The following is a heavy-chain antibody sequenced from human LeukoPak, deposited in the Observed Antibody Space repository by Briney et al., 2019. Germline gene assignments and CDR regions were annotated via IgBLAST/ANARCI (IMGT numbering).Heavy chain of an antibody. J-gene: IGHJ3*02. D-gene: IGHD6-13*01. Sequence: SETLSLTCTVSGGSISSYYWSWIRQPPGKGLEWIGYIYYSGSTYYNPSLKSRVTISVDTSKNQFSLKLSSVTAADTAVYYCARRNSSSWYYAFDIWGQGTMVTVSS. CDR1: GGSISSYY. V-gene: IGHV4-59*08. CDR2: IYYSGST. CDR3: ARRNSSSWYYAFDI.